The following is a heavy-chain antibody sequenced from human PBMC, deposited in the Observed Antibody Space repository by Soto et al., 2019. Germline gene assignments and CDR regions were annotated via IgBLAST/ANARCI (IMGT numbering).Heavy chain of an antibody. CDR1: GGSFSGYY. V-gene: IGHV4-34*01. D-gene: IGHD3-22*01. Sequence: QVQLQQWGAGLLKPSETLSLTCAVYGGSFSGYYWSWIRQPPGKGLEWIGEINHSGSTNYNPSLKSRVTISVDTSKNQFSLKLSSVTAADTAVYYCARVGYYYDSSGYYWGQGTLVTVSS. J-gene: IGHJ4*02. CDR3: ARVGYYYDSSGYY. CDR2: INHSGST.